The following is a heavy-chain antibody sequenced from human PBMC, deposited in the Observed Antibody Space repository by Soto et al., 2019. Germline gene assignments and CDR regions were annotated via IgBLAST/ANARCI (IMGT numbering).Heavy chain of an antibody. D-gene: IGHD2-2*01. CDR3: ARQGIVVVPAAMPSFDY. Sequence: SSETLSLTCTVSGGSISSSSYYWGWIRQPPGKGLEWIGSIYYSGSTYYNPSLKSRVTISVDTSKNQFSLKLSSVTAADTAVYYCARQGIVVVPAAMPSFDYWGQGTLVTVSS. CDR2: IYYSGST. J-gene: IGHJ4*02. CDR1: GGSISSSSYY. V-gene: IGHV4-39*01.